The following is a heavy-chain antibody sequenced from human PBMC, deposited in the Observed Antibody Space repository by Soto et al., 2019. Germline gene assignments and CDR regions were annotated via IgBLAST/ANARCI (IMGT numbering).Heavy chain of an antibody. D-gene: IGHD5-18*01. CDR2: IFSNDEK. CDR3: ARSSGGLGYSYGSGPPDWFDP. J-gene: IGHJ5*02. CDR1: GFSLSNARMG. V-gene: IGHV2-26*01. Sequence: QVTLKKSGPVLVQPTEPLTLTCTVSGFSLSNARMGVSWIRQPPGKALEWLAHIFSNDEKTYSTSLKSRLTISKDPYKSQVLLNMTNMDPVDTATYSCARSSGGLGYSYGSGPPDWFDPWGQGTLVTVSS.